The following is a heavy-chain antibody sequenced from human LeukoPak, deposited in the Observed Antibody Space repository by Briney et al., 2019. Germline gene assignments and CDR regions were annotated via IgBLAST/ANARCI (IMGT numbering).Heavy chain of an antibody. CDR3: ARDQTTVGLDF. Sequence: GGSLRLSCGASGFTFSSHWMSWVRQVPGKGLEWVANIKQDGSEKYYVDTVEGRFTISRDNAKNSLYLQMSSLRAEDTAVYFCARDQTTVGLDFWGQGTLVSVSS. CDR2: IKQDGSEK. CDR1: GFTFSSHW. V-gene: IGHV3-7*03. D-gene: IGHD4-23*01. J-gene: IGHJ4*02.